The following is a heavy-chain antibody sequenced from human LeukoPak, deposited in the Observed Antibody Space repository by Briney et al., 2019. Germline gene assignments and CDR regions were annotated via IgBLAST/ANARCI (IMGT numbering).Heavy chain of an antibody. CDR3: ARLFYDLLTVDY. J-gene: IGHJ4*02. CDR1: GDSISNFY. Sequence: PSETLSLTCSVSGDSISNFYWTWIRQPPGRGLEWMGDIHYTGTTNYNPSLKSRLTISLDMSKNHLSLKLNSVTAADTAVYYCARLFYDLLTVDYWGQGTLVTVSS. D-gene: IGHD3-9*01. CDR2: IHYTGTT. V-gene: IGHV4-59*01.